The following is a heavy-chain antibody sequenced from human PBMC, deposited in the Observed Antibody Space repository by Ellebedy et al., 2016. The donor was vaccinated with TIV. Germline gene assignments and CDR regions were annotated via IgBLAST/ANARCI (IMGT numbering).Heavy chain of an antibody. CDR2: ISYDGSNK. CDR1: GFTFSSYG. J-gene: IGHJ4*02. Sequence: GGSLRLXXAASGFTFSSYGMHWVRQAPGKGLEWVAVISYDGSNKYYADSVKGRFTISRDNSKNTLYPQMNSLRAEDTAVYYCARVTPYYDILTGYQSPKEFDYWGQGTLVTVSS. CDR3: ARVTPYYDILTGYQSPKEFDY. D-gene: IGHD3-9*01. V-gene: IGHV3-30*03.